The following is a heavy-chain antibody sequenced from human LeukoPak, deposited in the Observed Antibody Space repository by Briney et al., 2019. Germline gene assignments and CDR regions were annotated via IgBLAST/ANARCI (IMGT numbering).Heavy chain of an antibody. CDR1: GYSSSSYW. CDR3: ARHGPSGYDPSFDY. J-gene: IGHJ4*02. V-gene: IGHV5-51*01. Sequence: GEALKISCKGSGYSSSSYWNGWVRHMPRGSREWMVIIYPGDSDTRYSPSFQGQVTISADKSISTAYLQWSSLKASDTATYYCARHGPSGYDPSFDYWGQGTLVTVSS. D-gene: IGHD5-12*01. CDR2: IYPGDSDT.